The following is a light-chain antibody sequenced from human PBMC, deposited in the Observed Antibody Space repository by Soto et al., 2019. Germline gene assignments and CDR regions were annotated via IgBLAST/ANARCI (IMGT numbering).Light chain of an antibody. CDR1: QSVSSSY. Sequence: EIVLTQSPGTLSLSPGEIATLSCRASQSVSSSYLAWYQQKPGQAPRLLIYGASSRATGIPDRFSGSGCGTDFTLTIIRLEPEDFAVYYCQQYCSARALTFGGGTKVEIK. CDR3: QQYCSARALT. CDR2: GAS. J-gene: IGKJ4*01. V-gene: IGKV3-20*01.